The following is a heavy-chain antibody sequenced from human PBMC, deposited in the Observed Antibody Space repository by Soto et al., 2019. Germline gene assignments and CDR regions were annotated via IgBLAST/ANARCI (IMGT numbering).Heavy chain of an antibody. CDR1: GFTFSSYA. CDR3: AKDQQRAWELLPCWFDP. Sequence: GGSLRLSCAASGFTFSSYAMSWVRQAPGKGLEWVSAISGSGGSTYYADSVKGRFTISRDNSKNTLYLQMNSLRAEDTAVYYCAKDQQRAWELLPCWFDPWGQGTLVTVSS. CDR2: ISGSGGST. D-gene: IGHD1-26*01. J-gene: IGHJ5*02. V-gene: IGHV3-23*01.